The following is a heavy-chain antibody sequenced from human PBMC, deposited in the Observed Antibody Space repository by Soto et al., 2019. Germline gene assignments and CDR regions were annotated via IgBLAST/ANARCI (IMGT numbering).Heavy chain of an antibody. Sequence: GGSLRLSCAASGFTFSSYGMHWVRQAPGKGLEWVAVISYDGSNKYYADSVKGRFTISRDNSKNTLYLQMNSLRAEDTDVYYCAKDRVGGNWFDPWGQGTLVTVSS. D-gene: IGHD2-15*01. CDR2: ISYDGSNK. CDR3: AKDRVGGNWFDP. CDR1: GFTFSSYG. V-gene: IGHV3-30*18. J-gene: IGHJ5*02.